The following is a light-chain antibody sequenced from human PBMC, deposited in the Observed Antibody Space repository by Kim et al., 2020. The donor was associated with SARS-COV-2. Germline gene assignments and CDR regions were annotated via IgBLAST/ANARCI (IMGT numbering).Light chain of an antibody. V-gene: IGLV4-60*03. J-gene: IGLJ3*02. Sequence: QLVLTHSSSASASLGSSVKLTCTLNSGHRDNHIVWHQQQPGKAPRFLMKVEGSGSETRGSGVPDRFSGSSSGAARYLTISNLQSEDEADYYCETWDMNTRVFAGGTQLTVL. CDR1: SGHRDNH. CDR3: ETWDMNTRV. CDR2: VEGSGSE.